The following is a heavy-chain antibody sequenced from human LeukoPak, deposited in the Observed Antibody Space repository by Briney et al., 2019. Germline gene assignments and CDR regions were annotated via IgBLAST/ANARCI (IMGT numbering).Heavy chain of an antibody. CDR3: ARRYYYGSGTKYYFDY. D-gene: IGHD3-10*01. V-gene: IGHV5-51*01. Sequence: GESLKISCKGSGYSFTSYWIGWVRHMPGKGLEWMGIIYPVDSVTRYSPSFQGEVTISADKSISTAYLQWSSLKASDTAMYYCARRYYYGSGTKYYFDYWGQGTLVTVSS. CDR1: GYSFTSYW. J-gene: IGHJ4*02. CDR2: IYPVDSVT.